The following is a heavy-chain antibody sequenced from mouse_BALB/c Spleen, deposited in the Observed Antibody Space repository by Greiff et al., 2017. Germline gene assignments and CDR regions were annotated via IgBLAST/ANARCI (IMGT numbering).Heavy chain of an antibody. CDR2: IYPYNGGT. V-gene: IGHV1S29*02. CDR3: ARGGSSYAYYFDY. J-gene: IGHJ2*01. CDR1: GYTFTDYN. D-gene: IGHD1-1*01. Sequence: VHVKQSGPELVKPGASVKISCKASGYTFTDYNMHWVKQSHGKSLEWIGYIYPYNGGTGYNQKFKSKATLTVDNSSSTAYMELRSLTSEDSAVYYCARGGSSYAYYFDYWGQGTTLTVSS.